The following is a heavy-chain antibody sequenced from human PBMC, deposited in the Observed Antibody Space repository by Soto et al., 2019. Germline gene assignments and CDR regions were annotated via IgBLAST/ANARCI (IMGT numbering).Heavy chain of an antibody. CDR1: GFTFSNFG. D-gene: IGHD1-1*01. Sequence: QVQLVESGGGVVQPGRSLRLSCVASGFTFSNFGVGWVRQAPGKGLEWETLISYAGSHKYTADSVKGRFTISRDNSKNMLYLQMNSLRDEDTAVYFCAKLSHPAHNNWYGNFDYWGQGTLVTVSS. V-gene: IGHV3-30*18. J-gene: IGHJ4*02. CDR2: ISYAGSHK. CDR3: AKLSHPAHNNWYGNFDY.